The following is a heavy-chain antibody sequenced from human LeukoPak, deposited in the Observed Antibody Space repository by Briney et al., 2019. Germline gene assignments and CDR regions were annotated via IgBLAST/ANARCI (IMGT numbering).Heavy chain of an antibody. CDR2: ISGSGGST. CDR1: GFTFSSYA. V-gene: IGHV3-23*01. CDR3: AKSPIPRVATIYDYDSSGYPSLYYFDY. D-gene: IGHD3-22*01. J-gene: IGHJ4*02. Sequence: TGGSLRLSCAASGFTFSSYAMSWVRQAPGKGLEWVSAISGSGGSTYYADSVKGRFTISKNTMYLQMNSLRAEDTAVYYCAKSPIPRVATIYDYDSSGYPSLYYFDYWGQGTLVTVSS.